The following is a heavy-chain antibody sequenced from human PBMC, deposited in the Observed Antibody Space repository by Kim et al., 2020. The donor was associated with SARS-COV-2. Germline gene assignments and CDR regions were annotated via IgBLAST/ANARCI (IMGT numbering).Heavy chain of an antibody. CDR3: ARDGGYSGFGYFQH. V-gene: IGHV3-33*01. J-gene: IGHJ1*01. CDR2: IWYDGSNK. Sequence: GGSLRLSCAASGFTFSSYGMHWVRQAPGKGLEWVAVIWYDGSNKYYADSVKGRFTISRDNSKNTLYLQMNSRRAEDTAVYYCARDGGYSGFGYFQHWGQGTLVTVSS. CDR1: GFTFSSYG. D-gene: IGHD5-12*01.